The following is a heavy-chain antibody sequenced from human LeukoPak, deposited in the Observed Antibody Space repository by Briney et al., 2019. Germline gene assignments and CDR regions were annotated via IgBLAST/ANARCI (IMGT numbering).Heavy chain of an antibody. Sequence: GGSLRLSCAASGFTFSSYSMNWVRQAPGKGLEWVAVISYDGSNKYYADSVKGRFTISRDNSKNTLYLQMNSLRAEDTAVYYCARDNCRSTSCYGFDYWGQGTLVTVST. J-gene: IGHJ4*02. CDR3: ARDNCRSTSCYGFDY. D-gene: IGHD2-2*01. V-gene: IGHV3-30*03. CDR2: ISYDGSNK. CDR1: GFTFSSYS.